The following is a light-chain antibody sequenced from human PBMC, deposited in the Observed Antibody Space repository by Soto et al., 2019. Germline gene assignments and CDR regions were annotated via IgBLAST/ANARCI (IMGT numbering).Light chain of an antibody. CDR3: ETWDSSLSAGV. CDR1: SSNIGNNY. Sequence: QPVLTQPPSVSAAPGQKVTISCSGSSSNIGNNYVSWYQQLPGTAPKLLIYDNNKRPSGIPDRFSGSKSGTSATLGITGLQTGDEADYYCETWDSSLSAGVFGGGTKLTVL. CDR2: DNN. J-gene: IGLJ2*01. V-gene: IGLV1-51*01.